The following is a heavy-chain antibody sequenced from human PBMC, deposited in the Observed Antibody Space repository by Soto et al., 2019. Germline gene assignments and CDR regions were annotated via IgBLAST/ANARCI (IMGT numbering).Heavy chain of an antibody. CDR3: AREESISVVPDY. D-gene: IGHD6-19*01. V-gene: IGHV3-30-3*01. Sequence: QVQLVESGGGVVQPGRSLRLSCAASGFTFSRYAIHWVRQAPGKGLEWVAVISYDGNNKYYADSVKGRFTISRDNSKNIVYLQMNSLRAEDTAVYYCAREESISVVPDYWGQGTLVTVSS. CDR2: ISYDGNNK. CDR1: GFTFSRYA. J-gene: IGHJ4*02.